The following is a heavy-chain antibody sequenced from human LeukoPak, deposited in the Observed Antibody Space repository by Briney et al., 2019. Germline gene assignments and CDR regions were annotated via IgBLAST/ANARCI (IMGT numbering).Heavy chain of an antibody. CDR1: GFTFDDYG. Sequence: GGSLRLSCAASGFTFDDYGMSWVRQAPGKGLEWFSGINWNGGSTGYADSVKGRFTISRDNAKNSLYLQMNSLRAEDTALYHCATHYGDSYYYGMDVWGQGTTVTVSS. D-gene: IGHD4-17*01. CDR3: ATHYGDSYYYGMDV. V-gene: IGHV3-20*01. J-gene: IGHJ6*02. CDR2: INWNGGST.